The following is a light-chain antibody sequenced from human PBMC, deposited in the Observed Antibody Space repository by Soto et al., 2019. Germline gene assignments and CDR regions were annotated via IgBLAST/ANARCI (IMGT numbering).Light chain of an antibody. Sequence: EIVLTQSPGTLSLSPGERATRSCRASQSINNNYLAWYQPKRGQAPRLLIYGASSRATGIPDRFSGSGSGTDFTLTISRLEPEDFAVYYCQQYGGSPRTFGQGTKVEIK. J-gene: IGKJ1*01. CDR3: QQYGGSPRT. CDR2: GAS. V-gene: IGKV3-20*01. CDR1: QSINNNY.